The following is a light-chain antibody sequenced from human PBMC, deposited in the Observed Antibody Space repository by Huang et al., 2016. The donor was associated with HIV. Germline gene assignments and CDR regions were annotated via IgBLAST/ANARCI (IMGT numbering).Light chain of an antibody. V-gene: IGKV3-11*01. Sequence: EIVLTQSPATLSLSPGERATLSCRASQTVTDSLAWYRQKPGQAPSLLIYCAANRATGTPARFSGSGSGTDFTLTISSLEPEDFAIYYCQERIQWPRLTFGGGTKVEIK. CDR1: QTVTDS. CDR2: CAA. CDR3: QERIQWPRLT. J-gene: IGKJ4*01.